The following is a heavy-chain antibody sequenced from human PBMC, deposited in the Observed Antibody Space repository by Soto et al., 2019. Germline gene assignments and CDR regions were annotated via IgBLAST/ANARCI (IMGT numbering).Heavy chain of an antibody. J-gene: IGHJ6*02. CDR1: VFTFSSYG. D-gene: IGHD3-22*01. CDR3: AKRYYYDGSGPYGMDV. CDR2: ISASGGST. V-gene: IGHV3-23*01. Sequence: GWSLRLSCASSVFTFSSYGMSWVRQAPGKGLEWVSSISASGGSTYYADSVKGRFTISRDNSKNTLYLQMNSLRAEDTAVYYCAKRYYYDGSGPYGMDVWGQGTTVTVSS.